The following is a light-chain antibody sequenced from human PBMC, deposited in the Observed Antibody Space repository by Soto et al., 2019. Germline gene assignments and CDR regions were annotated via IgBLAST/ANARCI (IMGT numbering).Light chain of an antibody. Sequence: DVVMTQSPLSLSVTLGQPASISCRSSQGLVYSDGNTFLNWFHQRPGQSPRRLIYQVSNRDSGGPDRFSGSGSGTDYTLTISGVEAEDVGIYYCVQGTRWPWTFGQGTKVEIK. CDR3: VQGTRWPWT. CDR2: QVS. J-gene: IGKJ1*01. V-gene: IGKV2-30*01. CDR1: QGLVYSDGNTF.